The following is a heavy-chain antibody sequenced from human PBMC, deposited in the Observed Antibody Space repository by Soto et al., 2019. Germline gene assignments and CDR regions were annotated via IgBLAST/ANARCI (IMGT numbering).Heavy chain of an antibody. CDR1: GFNFGVFG. CDR2: LSYEGSEE. CDR3: ALTRRSSLLEVAGPGFEY. D-gene: IGHD6-19*01. J-gene: IGHJ4*02. Sequence: GGSLRLSCAASGFNFGVFGMDWVRQAPGKXLEWLSVLSYEGSEEYYADSVRGRFTISRDNSKNTLFLQMDSLRVDDTGVYYCALTRRSSLLEVAGPGFEYWGQGTLVTVSS. V-gene: IGHV3-30*03.